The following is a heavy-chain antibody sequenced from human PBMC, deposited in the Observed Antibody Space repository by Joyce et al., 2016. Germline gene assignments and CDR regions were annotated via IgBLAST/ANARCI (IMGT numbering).Heavy chain of an antibody. D-gene: IGHD2-2*01. CDR3: AKERVVPAALDGMDV. Sequence: QVQLVESGGGVVQPGRSLRLSCAASGFTFSSYGMHWVRQAPGQGLEWVSVMSFDGSSYYYGDSVKGRFTISRDNSKNTLYLQMNSLRAEDTAIYFCAKERVVPAALDGMDVWGQGTTVTVSS. J-gene: IGHJ6*02. V-gene: IGHV3-30*18. CDR2: MSFDGSSY. CDR1: GFTFSSYG.